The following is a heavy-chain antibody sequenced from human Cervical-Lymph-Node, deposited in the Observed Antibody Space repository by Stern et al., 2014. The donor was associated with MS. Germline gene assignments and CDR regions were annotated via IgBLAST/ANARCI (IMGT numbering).Heavy chain of an antibody. J-gene: IGHJ5*01. CDR3: ARDDWVERLDS. D-gene: IGHD1-1*01. CDR1: GFPLSIYS. Sequence: VQLVESGGCLVQPGGSLRLSCAASGFPLSIYSMNWVRQAPGKGLEWVSYISTISTIYYADSVKGRFTISRDNAKNSLYLQMNSLRAEDTAVYFCARDDWVERLDSWGQGTLVTVSS. V-gene: IGHV3-48*01. CDR2: ISTISTI.